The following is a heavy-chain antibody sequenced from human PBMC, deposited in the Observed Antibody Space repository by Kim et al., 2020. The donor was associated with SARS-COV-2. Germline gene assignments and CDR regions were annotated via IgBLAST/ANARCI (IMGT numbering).Heavy chain of an antibody. D-gene: IGHD6-6*01. CDR2: IDPTDSYT. CDR1: GYNFIDYW. J-gene: IGHJ5*02. Sequence: GESLKISCKGSGYNFIDYWISWVRQMPGKGLEWMGRIDPTDSYTNYGPSFQDYVTISVDKSISTAYLHWNSLMASDTAMYYCATYPRGPHSSYFDRWGQGTLVTVSS. CDR3: ATYPRGPHSSYFDR. V-gene: IGHV5-10-1*01.